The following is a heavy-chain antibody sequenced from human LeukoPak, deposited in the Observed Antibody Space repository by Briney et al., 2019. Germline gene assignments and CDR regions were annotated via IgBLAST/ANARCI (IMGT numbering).Heavy chain of an antibody. V-gene: IGHV3-48*01. CDR2: ITGSLSTI. D-gene: IGHD3/OR15-3a*01. CDR3: ARTGLGMYTFDY. CDR1: GFTFSSYS. J-gene: IGHJ4*02. Sequence: GGALRLSCAASGFTFSSYSMNWVRQAPGKGLEWVSYITGSLSTIDYSDSVNGRFTISRYNAQNAVYLQMNSLRLEDTAVYYCARTGLGMYTFDYWGQGILVTVSS.